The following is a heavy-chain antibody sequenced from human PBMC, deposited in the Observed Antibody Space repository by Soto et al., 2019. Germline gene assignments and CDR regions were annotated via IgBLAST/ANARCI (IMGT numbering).Heavy chain of an antibody. D-gene: IGHD2-15*01. CDR3: ARVTPFRQTPFDY. J-gene: IGHJ4*02. Sequence: QVQLVQSGAEVKKPGASVKVSCKASGYTFTSYAMHWVRQAPGQRLEWMGWINAGNGNTKYSQKFQGRVTITRDTSASTAYMELSSLRSEDTAVSYCARVTPFRQTPFDYWGQGTLVTVSS. V-gene: IGHV1-3*01. CDR1: GYTFTSYA. CDR2: INAGNGNT.